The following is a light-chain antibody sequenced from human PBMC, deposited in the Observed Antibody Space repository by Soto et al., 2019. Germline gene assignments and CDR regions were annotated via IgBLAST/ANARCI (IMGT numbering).Light chain of an antibody. Sequence: VLTQPPSASGTPGQRVTISCSGGSSNIGTNAVNWYQQLPGTAPKLLIYNNNQRPSGVPDRFSGSKSGTSASLAISGLQSEDEADYYCAAWDDSLNGYVFGTGTKLTVL. J-gene: IGLJ1*01. CDR3: AAWDDSLNGYV. CDR2: NNN. V-gene: IGLV1-44*01. CDR1: SSNIGTNA.